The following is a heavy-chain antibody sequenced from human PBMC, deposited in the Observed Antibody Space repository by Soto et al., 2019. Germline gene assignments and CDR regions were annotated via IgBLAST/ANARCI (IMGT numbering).Heavy chain of an antibody. V-gene: IGHV2-5*02. CDR2: IYWDDDK. CDR1: GFSLSTSGVG. CDR3: VHRHAYTSNAHFDP. D-gene: IGHD3-16*01. J-gene: IGHJ5*02. Sequence: QITLKESGPTLVKPTQTLTLTCSFSGFSLSTSGVGVGWIRQPPRKALEGLALIYWDDDKRYSPSLKIRLTIPNDTSQNQVVLTMANMDPVDTATYYCVHRHAYTSNAHFDPWGQGTLVTVSS.